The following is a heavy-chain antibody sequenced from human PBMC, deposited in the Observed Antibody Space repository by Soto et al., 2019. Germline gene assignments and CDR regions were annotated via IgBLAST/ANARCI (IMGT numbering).Heavy chain of an antibody. CDR1: GFTFDDFT. V-gene: IGHV3-43*01. Sequence: GGSLRLSCAASGFTFDDFTMHWVRQVPGKALEWVSLISWDGTITHYADSVAGRFTISRDNSENSLSLQMNNLRTEDGALYFCKAEYTDSSAPVDQTSYLDYSGQGTLVTVSS. CDR3: KAEYTDSSAPVDQTSYLDY. CDR2: ISWDGTIT. D-gene: IGHD6-6*01. J-gene: IGHJ4*02.